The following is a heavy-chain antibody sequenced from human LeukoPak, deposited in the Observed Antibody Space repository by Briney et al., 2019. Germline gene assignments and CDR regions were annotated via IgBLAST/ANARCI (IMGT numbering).Heavy chain of an antibody. J-gene: IGHJ5*02. D-gene: IGHD1-14*01. V-gene: IGHV4-31*03. Sequence: PSETLSLTCTVSGGSISSGGYYWSWIRQHPGKGLEWIGYIYYSGSTYYNPSLKSRVTMSVDTSKNQFSLKPSSVTAADTAVYYCARGISFVWFDPWGQGVLVTVSS. CDR2: IYYSGST. CDR3: ARGISFVWFDP. CDR1: GGSISSGGYY.